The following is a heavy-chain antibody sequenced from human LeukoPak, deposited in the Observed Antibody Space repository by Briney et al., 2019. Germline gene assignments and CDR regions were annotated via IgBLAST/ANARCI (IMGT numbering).Heavy chain of an antibody. D-gene: IGHD6-13*01. CDR3: ARVRNIAAAGPLI. CDR2: INSDGSST. V-gene: IGHV3-74*01. CDR1: GFTFSSCW. Sequence: GGSLRLSCAASGFTFSSCWMHWVRQAPGKGLVWVSRINSDGSSTSYADSVKGRFTISRDNAKNTLYLQMNSLRAEDTAVYYCARVRNIAAAGPLIWGQGTMVTVSS. J-gene: IGHJ3*02.